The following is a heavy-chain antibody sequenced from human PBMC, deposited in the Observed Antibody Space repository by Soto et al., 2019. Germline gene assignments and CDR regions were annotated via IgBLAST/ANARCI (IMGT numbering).Heavy chain of an antibody. J-gene: IGHJ6*03. V-gene: IGHV4-34*01. CDR3: ARGQVVPAATPWDYYYYYMDV. Sequence: SETLSLTCAVYGGSFSGYYWSWIRQPPGKGLEWIGEINHSGSTNYNPSLKSRVTISVDTSKNQFSLKLSSVTAADTAVYYCARGQVVPAATPWDYYYYYMDVWGKGTTVTVSS. CDR1: GGSFSGYY. CDR2: INHSGST. D-gene: IGHD2-2*01.